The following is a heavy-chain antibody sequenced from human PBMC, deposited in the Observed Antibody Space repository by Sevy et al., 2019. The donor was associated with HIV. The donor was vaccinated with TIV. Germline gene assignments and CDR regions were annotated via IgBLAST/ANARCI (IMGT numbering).Heavy chain of an antibody. CDR3: ARGLGSSSSGGDVDY. D-gene: IGHD6-6*01. J-gene: IGHJ4*02. CDR2: ISSSSSYI. Sequence: GGSLRLSCAASGFTFSSYSMNWVRQAPGKGLEWVSSISSSSSYIYYADSVKGRFTISRDNAKNSLYLQMNSPRAEDTAVYYCARGLGSSSSGGDVDYWGQGTLVTVSS. V-gene: IGHV3-21*01. CDR1: GFTFSSYS.